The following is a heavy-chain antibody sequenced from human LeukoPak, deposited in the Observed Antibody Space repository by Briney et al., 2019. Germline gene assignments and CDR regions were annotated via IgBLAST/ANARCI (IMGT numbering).Heavy chain of an antibody. CDR3: ARDHLRDYYYYGMDV. Sequence: ASVKVSCKASGYTFTGYYMHWVRQAPGQGLEWMGWINPNSGGTNYAQKFQGRVTMTTDTSTSTAYMELRSLRSDDTAVYYCARDHLRDYYYYGMDVWGQGTTVTVSS. V-gene: IGHV1-2*02. J-gene: IGHJ6*02. CDR1: GYTFTGYY. D-gene: IGHD5/OR15-5a*01. CDR2: INPNSGGT.